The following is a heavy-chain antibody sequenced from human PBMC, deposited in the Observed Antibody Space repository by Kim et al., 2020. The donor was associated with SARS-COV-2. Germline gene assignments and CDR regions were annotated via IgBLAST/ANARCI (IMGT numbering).Heavy chain of an antibody. CDR2: ISRTGEYI. D-gene: IGHD3-22*01. CDR1: GFTFTTYS. V-gene: IGHV3-21*01. CDR3: ARDFIGYGASGRYSHYSLDV. J-gene: IGHJ6*02. Sequence: GGSLRLSCAASGFTFTTYSFNWVRQAPGKGLEWVSSISRTGEYIYYADSVKGRFTISRDDAKKSVYLQMNSLRAEDTAVYYCARDFIGYGASGRYSHYSLDVWGQGTTVTVSS.